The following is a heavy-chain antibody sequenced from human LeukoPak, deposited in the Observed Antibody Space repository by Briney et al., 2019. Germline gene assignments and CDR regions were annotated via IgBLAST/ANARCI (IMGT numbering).Heavy chain of an antibody. CDR3: AREGRDDAFDI. J-gene: IGHJ3*02. Sequence: SETLSLTCAVYGGSFSGYYWSWIRQPPGKGLEWIGEINHSGSTNFNPSLKSRVTMSVDTSKNQFSLKLSFVTAADTAVYYCAREGRDDAFDIWGQGTMVTVSS. V-gene: IGHV4-34*01. CDR1: GGSFSGYY. D-gene: IGHD5-24*01. CDR2: INHSGST.